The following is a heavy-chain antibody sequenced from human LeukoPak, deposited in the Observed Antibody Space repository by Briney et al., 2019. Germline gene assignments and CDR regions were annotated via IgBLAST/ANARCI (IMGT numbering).Heavy chain of an antibody. CDR1: GFTFSSHW. CDR3: ARDDYGDYGTR. J-gene: IGHJ4*02. D-gene: IGHD4-17*01. V-gene: IGHV3-7*01. CDR2: IKQDGSEK. Sequence: GGSLRLSCAASGFTFSSHWMSWVRQAPGKGLEWVANIKQDGSEKYHVHSVKGRFTISRDNAKNSLYLQMNSLRAEDTAVYYCARDDYGDYGTRWGQGTLVTVSS.